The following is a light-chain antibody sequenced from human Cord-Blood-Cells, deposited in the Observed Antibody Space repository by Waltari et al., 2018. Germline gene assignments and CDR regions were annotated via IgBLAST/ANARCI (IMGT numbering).Light chain of an antibody. J-gene: IGLJ3*02. Sequence: QSALTQPRSVSGSPGQSVTISCTGTSSDVGGYNYVSWYQQHPGKAPKLMIYDGSKRPSGVPDRFSCSKSGNTAALTISGLQAEDEADYYCCSYAGSYTWVFGGGTKLTVL. V-gene: IGLV2-11*01. CDR2: DGS. CDR1: SSDVGGYNY. CDR3: CSYAGSYTWV.